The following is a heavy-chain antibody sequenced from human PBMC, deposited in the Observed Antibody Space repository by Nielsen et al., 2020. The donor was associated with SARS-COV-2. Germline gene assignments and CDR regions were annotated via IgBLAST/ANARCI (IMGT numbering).Heavy chain of an antibody. V-gene: IGHV3-48*03. D-gene: IGHD1-26*01. J-gene: IGHJ4*02. CDR1: GFTFSTYE. CDR2: ITSSGSTK. CDR3: ARDGYSGSYLGY. Sequence: GGSLRLSCVASGFTFSTYEMNWVRQAPGKGLEWVSYITSSGSTKYDADSVKGRFTISRDNAKNSLYLQMDDLRPEDTALYYCARDGYSGSYLGYWGQGTLVTVSS.